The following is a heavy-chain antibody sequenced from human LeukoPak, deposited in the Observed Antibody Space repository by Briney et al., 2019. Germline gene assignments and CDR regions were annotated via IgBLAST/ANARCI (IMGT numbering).Heavy chain of an antibody. V-gene: IGHV3-33*03. D-gene: IGHD2-2*01. CDR2: VWPDGNKK. J-gene: IGHJ2*01. Sequence: PGRSLRLSCAASGYIFSHYGMHWVRQAPGKGLDWVAVVWPDGNKKYYADSVQGRFTISKDNSENTLYLQMNSLRAEDTSVYYCVVVIVPAAVWHFDLWGRGTLVTVSS. CDR3: VVVIVPAAVWHFDL. CDR1: GYIFSHYG.